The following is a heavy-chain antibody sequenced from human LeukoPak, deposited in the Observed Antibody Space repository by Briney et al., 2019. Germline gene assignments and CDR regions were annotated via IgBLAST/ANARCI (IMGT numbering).Heavy chain of an antibody. V-gene: IGHV3-48*04. CDR3: ARDGGMYSSGW. J-gene: IGHJ4*02. CDR2: ISSSSSTI. CDR1: GFTFSSYS. Sequence: GGSLRLSCAASGFTFSSYSMNWVRQAPGKGLEWVSYISSSSSTIYYADSVKGRFTISRDNAKNSLYLQMNSLRAEDTAVYYCARDGGMYSSGWWGQGTLVTVSS. D-gene: IGHD6-19*01.